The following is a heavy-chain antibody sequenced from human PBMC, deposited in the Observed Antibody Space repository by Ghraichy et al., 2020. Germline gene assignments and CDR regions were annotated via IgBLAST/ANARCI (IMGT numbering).Heavy chain of an antibody. V-gene: IGHV3-15*01. CDR2: SKGETDGGTT. D-gene: IGHD2-2*01. CDR1: GFTFSNAW. Sequence: GGSLRLSCAASGFTFSNAWMNWVRQAPGKGLEWVGRSKGETDGGTTDYAAPVKGRFTISRDDSKNTLYLQINSLETEDTAVYYCTTATSRQIRDCWGQGTLVIVSS. CDR3: TTATSRQIRDC. J-gene: IGHJ4*02.